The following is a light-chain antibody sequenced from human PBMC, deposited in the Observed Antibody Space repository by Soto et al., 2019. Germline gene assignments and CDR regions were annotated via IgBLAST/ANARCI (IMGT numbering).Light chain of an antibody. CDR1: QSVGSY. J-gene: IGKJ4*01. V-gene: IGKV3-11*01. CDR2: DAF. Sequence: EIVLTQSPATLSLSPGERATLSCRASQSVGSYFAWYQQKPGQAPRLLIYDAFSKATGIPARFSGSGSGTDFTVTIRSLEPECFSVYFCQQRSSWPRTFGGGTVVEIK. CDR3: QQRSSWPRT.